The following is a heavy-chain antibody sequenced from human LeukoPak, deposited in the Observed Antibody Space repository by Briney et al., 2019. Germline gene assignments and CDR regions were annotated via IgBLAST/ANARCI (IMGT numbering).Heavy chain of an antibody. V-gene: IGHV3-74*01. CDR1: GFTFTTHW. J-gene: IGHJ4*02. CDR2: IKPDGSDT. Sequence: GGSLRLSCGASGFTFTTHWIHWVRQAPGKGLVWVSRIKPDGSDTNYADSVKGRFTISRDNAKNTVYLQMNSLRAEDTAVYYCARRKYGGYFIDYWGQGTLVTVSS. D-gene: IGHD5-12*01. CDR3: ARRKYGGYFIDY.